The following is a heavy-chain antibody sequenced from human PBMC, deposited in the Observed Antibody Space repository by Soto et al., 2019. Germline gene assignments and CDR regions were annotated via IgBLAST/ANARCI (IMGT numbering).Heavy chain of an antibody. J-gene: IGHJ6*02. CDR1: GYTFTSYV. CDR2: ISAYNGNT. D-gene: IGHD2-2*02. CDR3: ARVHGVVVPAAIPGPYYYYGMDV. Sequence: ASVKVSCKASGYTFTSYVISWVRQAPGQGLEWMGWISAYNGNTNYAQKLQGRVTMTTDTSTSTAYMELRSLRSDDTAVYYCARVHGVVVPAAIPGPYYYYGMDVCGQGTTVTVSS. V-gene: IGHV1-18*04.